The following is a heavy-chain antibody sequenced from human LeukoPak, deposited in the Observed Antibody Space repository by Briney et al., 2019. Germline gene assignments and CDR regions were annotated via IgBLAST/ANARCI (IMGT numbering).Heavy chain of an antibody. V-gene: IGHV3-33*06. CDR1: GFTFSSYG. CDR2: IWYDGSNK. D-gene: IGHD4-17*01. Sequence: GGSLRLSYAASGFTFSSYGMHWVRQAPGKGLEWVAVIWYDGSNKYYADSAKGRFTISRDNSKNTLYLQMNSLRAEDTAVYYCAKVGDHDYGEYFDYWGQGTLVTVSS. CDR3: AKVGDHDYGEYFDY. J-gene: IGHJ4*02.